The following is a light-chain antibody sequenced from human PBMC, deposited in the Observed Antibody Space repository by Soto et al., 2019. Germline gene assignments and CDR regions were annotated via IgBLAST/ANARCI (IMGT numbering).Light chain of an antibody. J-gene: IGLJ1*01. Sequence: QSALTQPASVSGSPGQSITISCTGTSSDVGGYNYVSWYQQHPGKAPRLMMYEVSNRPSGVSNRFSGSKSGNTASLTISGLQDEDGAYYYCSSYTTSSTVVFGTGTKLTVL. CDR1: SSDVGGYNY. V-gene: IGLV2-14*01. CDR3: SSYTTSSTVV. CDR2: EVS.